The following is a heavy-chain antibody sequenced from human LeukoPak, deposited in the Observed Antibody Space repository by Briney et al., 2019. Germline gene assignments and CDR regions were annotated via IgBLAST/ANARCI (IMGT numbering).Heavy chain of an antibody. D-gene: IGHD3-9*01. V-gene: IGHV4-34*01. CDR3: AARDVLTGLHDY. Sequence: SETLSLTCAVYGGSFSGYFWSWIRQPPGKGLEWIGEINHSGSTNYNPSLKSRVTISVDTSKSQFSLKLSSVTAADTAVYYCAARDVLTGLHDYWGQGTLVTVSS. CDR2: INHSGST. CDR1: GGSFSGYF. J-gene: IGHJ4*02.